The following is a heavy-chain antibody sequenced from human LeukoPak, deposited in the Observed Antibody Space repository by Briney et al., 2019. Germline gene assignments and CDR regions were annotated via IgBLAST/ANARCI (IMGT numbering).Heavy chain of an antibody. D-gene: IGHD3-16*01. CDR2: ISYDGSNK. J-gene: IGHJ6*02. CDR1: GFTFSSYA. Sequence: GGSLRLSCAASGFTFSSYAMSWVRQAPGKGLEWVAVISYDGSNKYYADSVKGRFTISRDNSKNTLYLQMNSLRAEDTAVYYCARDGFLGGGAYYYYGMDVWGQGTTVTVSS. V-gene: IGHV3-30-3*01. CDR3: ARDGFLGGGAYYYYGMDV.